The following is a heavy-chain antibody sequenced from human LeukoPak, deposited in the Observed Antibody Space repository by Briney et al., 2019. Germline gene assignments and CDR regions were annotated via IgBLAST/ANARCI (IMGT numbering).Heavy chain of an antibody. D-gene: IGHD2-21*02. CDR3: AHGRVTSSFAGSFDI. J-gene: IGHJ3*02. CDR2: IYWDDDK. Sequence: ESGPTLVKPTQTLTLTCTFSGISLSTSGVGVGWIRQPPGKALEWLGFIYWDDDKRYSPSLKSRLTLTKDTSKNQVVLTMTNMHPVDTATYYCAHGRVTSSFAGSFDIWGPGTMVTVSS. V-gene: IGHV2-5*02. CDR1: GISLSTSGVG.